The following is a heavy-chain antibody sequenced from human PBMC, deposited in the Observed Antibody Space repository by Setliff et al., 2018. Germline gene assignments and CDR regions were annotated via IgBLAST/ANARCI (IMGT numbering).Heavy chain of an antibody. CDR3: AKKASPYGSGSYSTEACPPFHP. CDR1: GGTFSSYA. J-gene: IGHJ5*02. Sequence: ASVKVSCKASGGTFSSYAISWVRQAPGQGLEWMGGIIPILGIANYAQKFQGRVTITADESTSTAYMELSSLRSEDTAVYYCAKKASPYGSGSYSTEACPPFHPWCPGPLVTVSS. V-gene: IGHV1-69*10. CDR2: IIPILGIA. D-gene: IGHD3-10*01.